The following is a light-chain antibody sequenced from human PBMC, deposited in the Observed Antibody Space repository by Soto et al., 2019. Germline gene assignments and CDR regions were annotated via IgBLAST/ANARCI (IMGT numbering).Light chain of an antibody. V-gene: IGKV3-11*01. CDR3: QQRSSWPFT. CDR1: XXIGNY. J-gene: IGKJ3*01. Sequence: QSPATLSLSPXXGATLSXXXXXXIGNYLAWYQQKPGQAPRLLIYATSNRATGIPARFSGSGSGTDFTLTISSLEPEDFAVYYCQQRSSWPFTFGPGTKVDIK. CDR2: ATS.